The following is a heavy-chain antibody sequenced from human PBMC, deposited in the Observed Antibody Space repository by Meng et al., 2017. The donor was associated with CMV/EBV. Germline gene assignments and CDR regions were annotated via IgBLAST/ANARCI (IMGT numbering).Heavy chain of an antibody. Sequence: GSLRLSCTVSGYSTSSGYYWGWIRQPPGKGLEWIGSIYHSGGTYYNPSLKSRVTISVDTSKNQFSLKLSSVTAADTAVYYCARVTRSTTMIVVDMNWFDPWGQGTLVTVSS. J-gene: IGHJ5*02. CDR2: IYHSGGT. CDR1: GYSTSSGYY. D-gene: IGHD3-22*01. V-gene: IGHV4-38-2*02. CDR3: ARVTRSTTMIVVDMNWFDP.